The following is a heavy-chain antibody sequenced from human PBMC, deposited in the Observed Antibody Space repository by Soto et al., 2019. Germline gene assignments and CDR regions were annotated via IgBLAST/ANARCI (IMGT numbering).Heavy chain of an antibody. CDR1: GYTFASYA. V-gene: IGHV1-18*01. Sequence: QVQLVQSGAEVKKPGASVKVSCKASGYTFASYAISWMRQAPGQGLEWMGWISAYNGNTNYAQKLQGRVTMTTDTSTRTADLKLRSLRADDAAVYSFARAPPPPDYWGQGALVTVSS. J-gene: IGHJ4*02. CDR3: ARAPPPPDY. CDR2: ISAYNGNT.